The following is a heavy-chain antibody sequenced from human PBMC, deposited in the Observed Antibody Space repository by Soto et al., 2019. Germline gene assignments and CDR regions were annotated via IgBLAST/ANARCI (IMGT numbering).Heavy chain of an antibody. CDR2: INSDGSST. Sequence: EVQLVESVGGLVQPGGSLRLSCAASGFTFSSYWMHWVRQAPGKGQVWVSRINSDGSSTSYADSVKGRFTISRDNAKNTLYLQMNSLRAEDTAVFYCARGLWDDAMAGMDVWGKGTTVTVSS. J-gene: IGHJ6*04. CDR3: ARGLWDDAMAGMDV. CDR1: GFTFSSYW. V-gene: IGHV3-74*01. D-gene: IGHD3-10*01.